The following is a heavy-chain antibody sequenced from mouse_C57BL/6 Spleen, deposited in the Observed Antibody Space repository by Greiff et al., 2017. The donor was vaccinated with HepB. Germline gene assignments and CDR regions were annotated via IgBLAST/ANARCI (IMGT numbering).Heavy chain of an antibody. J-gene: IGHJ2*01. CDR3: ERGPYYYYGSLYYFDY. CDR2: IYPGSGST. D-gene: IGHD1-1*01. Sequence: QVQLQQPGAELVKPGASVKMSCKASGYTFTSYWITWVKQRPGQGLEWIGDIYPGSGSTNYNEKFKSKATLTVDTSSSTAYMQLSSLTSEDSAVYYCERGPYYYYGSLYYFDYWGQGTTLTVSS. CDR1: GYTFTSYW. V-gene: IGHV1-55*01.